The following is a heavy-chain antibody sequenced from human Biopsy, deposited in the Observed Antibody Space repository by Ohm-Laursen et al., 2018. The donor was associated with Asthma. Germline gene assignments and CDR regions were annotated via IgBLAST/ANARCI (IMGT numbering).Heavy chain of an antibody. J-gene: IGHJ4*02. V-gene: IGHV3-23*01. Sequence: SPRLSCSASGFTFSSYAMSWVRQAPGKGLEWVSAISGSGGSTYYADSVKGRFTISRDNSKNTLYLQMNSLRAEDTAVYYCASQSSGPDFWSGYYYFDYWGQGTLVTVSS. CDR2: ISGSGGST. CDR1: GFTFSSYA. D-gene: IGHD3-3*01. CDR3: ASQSSGPDFWSGYYYFDY.